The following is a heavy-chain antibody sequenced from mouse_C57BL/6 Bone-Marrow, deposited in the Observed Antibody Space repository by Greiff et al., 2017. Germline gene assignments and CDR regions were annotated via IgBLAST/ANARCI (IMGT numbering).Heavy chain of an antibody. V-gene: IGHV1-55*01. CDR3: ARPYYSNYWYFDV. J-gene: IGHJ1*03. Sequence: QVQLQQPGAELVKPGASVKMSCKASGYTFTSYWITWVKQRPGQGLEWIGDIYPGSGSTNYNEKFKSKATLTLDTSPSTAYMQLSSLTSEDSAVYYWARPYYSNYWYFDVWGTGTTVTVSS. D-gene: IGHD2-5*01. CDR1: GYTFTSYW. CDR2: IYPGSGST.